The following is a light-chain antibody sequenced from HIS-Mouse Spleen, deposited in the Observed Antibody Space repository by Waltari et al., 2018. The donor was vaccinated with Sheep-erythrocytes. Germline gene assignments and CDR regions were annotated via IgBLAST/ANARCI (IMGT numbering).Light chain of an antibody. Sequence: QSALTQPRSVSGSPGQSVTISCTGTSSDVGGYNYVSWYQQHPVKAPKLMIYDVSTRPAGVPDRFSGSKSGNTASLTISGLQAEDEADYYCCSYAGSYNHVFATGTKVTVL. CDR1: SSDVGGYNY. CDR3: CSYAGSYNHV. V-gene: IGLV2-11*01. J-gene: IGLJ1*01. CDR2: DVS.